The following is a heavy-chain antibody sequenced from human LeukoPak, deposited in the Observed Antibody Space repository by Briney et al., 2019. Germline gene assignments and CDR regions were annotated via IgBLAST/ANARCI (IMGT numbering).Heavy chain of an antibody. Sequence: PSETLSLTCTVSGVSITSNYWNWIRQSPGKGLEWIGYRSYSGVTNYNPSLKSRVTISVDTSKNQVFLKLTSVTAADTAVYYCATSGKYHVYYFDYWGQGTLVTVSP. V-gene: IGHV4-59*08. CDR2: RSYSGVT. D-gene: IGHD1-1*01. CDR1: GVSITSNY. J-gene: IGHJ4*02. CDR3: ATSGKYHVYYFDY.